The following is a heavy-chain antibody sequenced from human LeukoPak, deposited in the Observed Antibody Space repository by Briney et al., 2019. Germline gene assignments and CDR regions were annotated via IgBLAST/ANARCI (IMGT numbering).Heavy chain of an antibody. CDR2: ISSSSTTM. V-gene: IGHV3-48*01. J-gene: IGHJ4*02. CDR1: GFTFSNYN. D-gene: IGHD4-17*01. CDR3: ARENYADLFDF. Sequence: GGSLRLSCAASGFTFSNYNMHWVRQAPGKGLECISYISSSSTTMYNGDSVKGRFTISRDNAKNSLFLQMNSLRAEDTAVYYCARENYADLFDFWGQGTLVTVSS.